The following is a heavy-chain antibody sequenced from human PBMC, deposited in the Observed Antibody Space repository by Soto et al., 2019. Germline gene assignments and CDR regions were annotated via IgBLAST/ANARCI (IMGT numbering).Heavy chain of an antibody. CDR1: GFTFSSYS. CDR2: ISSSSYI. CDR3: ARDSCSGGSCYSVGGMDV. Sequence: GGSLRLSCAASGFTFSSYSMNWVRQAPGKGLEWVSSISSSSYIYYADSVKGRFTISRDNAKNSLYLQMNSLRAEDTAVYYCARDSCSGGSCYSVGGMDVWGQGTTVTVSS. V-gene: IGHV3-21*01. D-gene: IGHD2-15*01. J-gene: IGHJ6*02.